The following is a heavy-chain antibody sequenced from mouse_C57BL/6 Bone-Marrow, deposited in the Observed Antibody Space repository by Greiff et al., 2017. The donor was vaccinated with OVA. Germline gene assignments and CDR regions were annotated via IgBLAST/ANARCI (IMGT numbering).Heavy chain of an antibody. CDR3: ARGLSLSTWFAY. V-gene: IGHV1-64*01. J-gene: IGHJ3*01. CDR2: IHPNSGST. D-gene: IGHD6-1*01. Sequence: VQLQQPGAELVKPGASVKLSCKASGYTFTSYWMHWVKQRPGQGLEWIGMIHPNSGSTNYNEKFKSKATLTVDKSSSTAYMQLSSLTSEDSAVYYCARGLSLSTWFAYWGQGTLVTVSA. CDR1: GYTFTSYW.